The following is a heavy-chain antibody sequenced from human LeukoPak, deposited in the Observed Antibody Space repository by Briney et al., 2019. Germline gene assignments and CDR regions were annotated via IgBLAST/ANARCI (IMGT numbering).Heavy chain of an antibody. V-gene: IGHV4-59*01. CDR1: GGSISSYY. D-gene: IGHD3-22*01. CDR3: ARASRGYFLAPLDY. CDR2: IYYSGST. Sequence: PSETLSLTCTVSGGSISSYYWSWIRQPPGKGLEWIGYIYYSGSTNYNPSLKSRVTRLVHTSKSQFSLQLRPVTAADTAVYYCARASRGYFLAPLDYWGQGTLVTVSS. J-gene: IGHJ4*02.